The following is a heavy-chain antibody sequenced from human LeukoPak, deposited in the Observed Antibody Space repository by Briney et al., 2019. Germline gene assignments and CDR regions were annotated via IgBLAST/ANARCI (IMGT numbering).Heavy chain of an antibody. CDR2: IGAYNGNA. Sequence: ASVKVSCKASGYTFIRYGISWVRQAPGHGLEWMGWIGAYNGNANYAQTLQDRVTMTTDTSTSTAYMDLRSLRSDDTAVYYCARTVDSYNWREHWFDPWGQGTLVTVSS. CDR3: ARTVDSYNWREHWFDP. J-gene: IGHJ5*02. D-gene: IGHD1-20*01. V-gene: IGHV1-18*01. CDR1: GYTFIRYG.